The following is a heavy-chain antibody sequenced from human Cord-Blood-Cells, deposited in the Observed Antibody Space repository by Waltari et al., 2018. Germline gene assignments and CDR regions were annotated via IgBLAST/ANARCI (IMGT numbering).Heavy chain of an antibody. Sequence: QLAQTGAELSKPGASAKFASKASGYTFTSNDITWFRQATAQRPERMGWMNRNRSNTGYEQKWQGRVTMTMNTSISTAYMELSSLRSEDTAGYDCARGPWSSSWEIYYYYYYGMDVWGRGTTVTGSS. V-gene: IGHV1-8*01. D-gene: IGHD6-13*01. CDR1: GYTFTSND. CDR2: MNRNRSNT. CDR3: ARGPWSSSWEIYYYYYYGMDV. J-gene: IGHJ6*02.